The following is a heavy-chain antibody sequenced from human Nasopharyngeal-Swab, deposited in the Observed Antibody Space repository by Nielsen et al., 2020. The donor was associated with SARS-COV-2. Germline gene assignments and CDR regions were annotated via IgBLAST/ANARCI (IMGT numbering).Heavy chain of an antibody. CDR2: ISSSGSTI. V-gene: IGHV3-11*04. D-gene: IGHD3-16*02. J-gene: IGHJ4*02. CDR3: ARAHGDYDYVWGSYRYTPETLDY. Sequence: GESLKISCAASGFTFSDYYMSWIRQAPGKGLEWVSYISSSGSTIYYADSVKGRFTISRDNAKNSLYLQMNSLRAEDTAVYYCARAHGDYDYVWGSYRYTPETLDYWGQGTLVTVS. CDR1: GFTFSDYY.